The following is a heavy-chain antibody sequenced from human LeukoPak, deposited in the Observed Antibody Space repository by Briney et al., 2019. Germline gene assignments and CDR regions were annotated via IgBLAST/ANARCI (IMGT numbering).Heavy chain of an antibody. CDR1: GGSFSGNY. Sequence: SETLSLTCAVYGGSFSGNYCSWIRQPPGKGLEWIGEVDRGGSTNYNPSLKSRVTISVDMSKNQSSLKVSSATAADTAVYYCARDPSSTVIKGNWGQGTLVTVSS. CDR3: ARDPSSTVIKGN. CDR2: VDRGGST. J-gene: IGHJ4*02. D-gene: IGHD4-23*01. V-gene: IGHV4-34*01.